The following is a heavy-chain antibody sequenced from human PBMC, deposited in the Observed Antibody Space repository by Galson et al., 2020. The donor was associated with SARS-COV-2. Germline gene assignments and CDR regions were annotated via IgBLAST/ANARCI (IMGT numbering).Heavy chain of an antibody. V-gene: IGHV3-30*02. CDR1: GFSFSNYG. J-gene: IGHJ4*02. Sequence: GGSLRLSRAASGFSFSNYGMHWVRQVPDKGPEWVAYIHYDGAYIHYGDSVKGRFTISRDNSKNTLYLQMNSLRPEDTAIYYCARDLVYSSDYWGQGTLVIVSS. D-gene: IGHD4-4*01. CDR2: IHYDGAYI. CDR3: ARDLVYSSDY.